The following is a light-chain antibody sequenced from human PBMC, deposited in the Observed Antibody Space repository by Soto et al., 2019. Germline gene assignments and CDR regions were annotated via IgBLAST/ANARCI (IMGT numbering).Light chain of an antibody. CDR2: QAS. V-gene: IGKV1-5*03. CDR3: QQYNRG. CDR1: QSISNW. Sequence: DIQLTKFLSTLSPSVGDSVTITGRASQSISNWLAWYQQRPGEAPKLLIYQASTLQTGVPSRFSGSGSGTEFTLTISSLQPDDFATYYCQQYNRGFGPGTKVDIK. J-gene: IGKJ3*01.